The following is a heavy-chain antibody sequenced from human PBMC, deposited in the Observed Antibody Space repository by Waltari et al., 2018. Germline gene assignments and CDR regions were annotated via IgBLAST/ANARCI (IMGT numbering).Heavy chain of an antibody. Sequence: EVQLLESGGGLVQPGGSLRLSCAASGFTFSSYAMSWVSQAPGKGLEWVSVIYSGGSTYYADSVKGRFTISRDNSKNTLYLQMNSLRAEDTAVYYCAKAVVVAATPLDYWGQGTLVTVSS. J-gene: IGHJ4*02. D-gene: IGHD2-15*01. CDR3: AKAVVVAATPLDY. CDR2: IYSGGST. V-gene: IGHV3-23*03. CDR1: GFTFSSYA.